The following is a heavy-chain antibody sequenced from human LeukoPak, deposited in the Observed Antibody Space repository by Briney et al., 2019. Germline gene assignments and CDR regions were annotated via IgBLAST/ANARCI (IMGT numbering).Heavy chain of an antibody. CDR2: TYHSGST. J-gene: IGHJ4*02. CDR3: AASRAPTYYYDSSGYYS. Sequence: PSETLSLTCAVSGGSISSGGYSWSWIRQPPGKGLEWIGYTYHSGSTYYNPSLKSRVTISVDRSKNQFSLKLSSVTAADTAVYYCAASRAPTYYYDSSGYYSWGQGTLVTVSS. D-gene: IGHD3-22*01. V-gene: IGHV4-30-2*01. CDR1: GGSISSGGYS.